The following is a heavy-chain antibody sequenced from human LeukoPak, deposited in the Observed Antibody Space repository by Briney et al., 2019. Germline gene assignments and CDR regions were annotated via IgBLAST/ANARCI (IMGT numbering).Heavy chain of an antibody. CDR3: ASALRFYYYYGMDV. CDR1: GFTFSSYW. J-gene: IGHJ6*02. Sequence: GGSLGLSCAASGFTFSSYWMSWVRQAPGKGLEWVANIKQDGSEKYYVDSVKGRFTISRDNAKNSLYLQMNSLRAEDTAVYYCASALRFYYYYGMDVWGQGTTVTVSS. V-gene: IGHV3-7*03. CDR2: IKQDGSEK.